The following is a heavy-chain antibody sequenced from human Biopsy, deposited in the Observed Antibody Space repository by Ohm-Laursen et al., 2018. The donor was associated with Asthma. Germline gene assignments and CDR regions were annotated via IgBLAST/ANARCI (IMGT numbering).Heavy chain of an antibody. D-gene: IGHD3-22*01. J-gene: IGHJ5*02. CDR2: IYYSGST. V-gene: IGHV4-59*01. Sequence: TLSLTCTVSGGSISSYYWSWIRQPPGKGLEWIGYIYYSGSTNYNPSLKSRVTISVDTSKNQFSLKLSSVTAADTAVYYCARGRITMIGGWFDPWGQGTLVTVSS. CDR1: GGSISSYY. CDR3: ARGRITMIGGWFDP.